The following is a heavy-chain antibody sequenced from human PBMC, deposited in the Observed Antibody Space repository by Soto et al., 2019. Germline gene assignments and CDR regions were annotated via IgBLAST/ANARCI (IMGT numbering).Heavy chain of an antibody. V-gene: IGHV1-46*01. CDR3: ARDPDF. J-gene: IGHJ4*02. Sequence: QVQLVQSGAEVKKPGASVKVSCKASGYTFTNYYILWVRQAPGQGLEWMGVINPSAVSTSYAQRFQGRVTMTRDTSTSTVYMELSSLRSEDTAVYYCARDPDFWGQGTLVTVSS. CDR1: GYTFTNYY. CDR2: INPSAVST.